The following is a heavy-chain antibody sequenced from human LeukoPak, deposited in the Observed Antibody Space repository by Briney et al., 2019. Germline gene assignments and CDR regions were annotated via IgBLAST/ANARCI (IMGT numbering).Heavy chain of an antibody. J-gene: IGHJ3*02. V-gene: IGHV1-2*04. CDR3: ARVGRYSLGMTTVTTPQDAFDI. CDR2: INPNSGGT. Sequence: GASVKVSCKASGYTFTGYYMHWVRQAPGQGLEWMGWINPNSGGTNYAQKFQGWVTMTRDTSISTAYMELSRLRSDDTAVYYCARVGRYSLGMTTVTTPQDAFDIWGQGTMVTVSS. CDR1: GYTFTGYY. D-gene: IGHD4-17*01.